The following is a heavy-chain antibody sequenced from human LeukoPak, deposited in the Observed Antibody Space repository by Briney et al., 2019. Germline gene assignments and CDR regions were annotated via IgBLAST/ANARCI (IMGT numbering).Heavy chain of an antibody. V-gene: IGHV3-23*01. D-gene: IGHD3-10*01. CDR2: ISARGDNT. CDR3: AKAYHYGAGSSFDY. CDR1: GFTFTNYA. Sequence: PGGSLRLSCAASGFTFTNYAMSWVRQAPGKGLEWVSAISARGDNTDYADSVKGRFSISRDNSQNTQYLQMNSLRAEDTAIYYCAKAYHYGAGSSFDYWGQGILVTVSS. J-gene: IGHJ4*02.